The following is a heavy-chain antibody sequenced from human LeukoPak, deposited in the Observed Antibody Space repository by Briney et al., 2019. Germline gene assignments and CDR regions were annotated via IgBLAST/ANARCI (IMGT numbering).Heavy chain of an antibody. CDR3: AKDSAKKYDDY. CDR1: GFTFSSYA. Sequence: GGSLRLSCAASGFTFSSYAMSWVRQAPGKGLEWASGISGSDGSTNYADSVKGRFTISRENSKNTLFLQMNSLRAEDTAVYYCAKDSAKKYDDYWGQGTLVTVSS. D-gene: IGHD2/OR15-2a*01. V-gene: IGHV3-23*01. CDR2: ISGSDGST. J-gene: IGHJ4*02.